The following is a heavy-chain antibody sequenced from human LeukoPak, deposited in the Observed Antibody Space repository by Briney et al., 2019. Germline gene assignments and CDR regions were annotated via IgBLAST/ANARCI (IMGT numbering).Heavy chain of an antibody. D-gene: IGHD5-18*01. Sequence: GGSLRLSCTASGFTFSSYAMSWVRQAPGKGLEWVSAISGGGDDTYHADSVKGRFTVSRDNSKNTLYLQMNSLRVEDTAIYYCVKEMGSVDTAMVSLSRLGYWGQGTLVTVSS. V-gene: IGHV3-23*01. J-gene: IGHJ4*02. CDR2: ISGGGDDT. CDR1: GFTFSSYA. CDR3: VKEMGSVDTAMVSLSRLGY.